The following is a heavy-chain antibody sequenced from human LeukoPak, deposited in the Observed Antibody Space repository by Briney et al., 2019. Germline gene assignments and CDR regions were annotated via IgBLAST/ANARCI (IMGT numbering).Heavy chain of an antibody. CDR1: GFTFSSYS. V-gene: IGHV3-21*01. CDR3: ARGYDFWSGSDWFDP. CDR2: ISSSSSYI. D-gene: IGHD3-3*01. J-gene: IGHJ5*02. Sequence: GGSLRLSCAASGFTFSSYSMNWVRQAPGKGLEWVSSISSSSSYIYYADSVKGRFTISRDNAKNSLYLQMNSLRAEDTAVYYCARGYDFWSGSDWFDPWGQGTLVTVSS.